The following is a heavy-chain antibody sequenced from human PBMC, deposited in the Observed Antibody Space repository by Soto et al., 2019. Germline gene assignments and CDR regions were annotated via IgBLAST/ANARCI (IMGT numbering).Heavy chain of an antibody. CDR3: ARFDSSGYYYYFDY. J-gene: IGHJ4*02. CDR1: GFTVSSNY. CDR2: IYSGGST. D-gene: IGHD3-22*01. Sequence: GGSLRLSCAASGFTVSSNYMSWVRQAPGKGLEWVSVIYSGGSTYYADSVKGRFTNSRDNSKNRLYLQMNSLRAEDTAVYYCARFDSSGYYYYFDYWGQGSLVTVSS. V-gene: IGHV3-53*01.